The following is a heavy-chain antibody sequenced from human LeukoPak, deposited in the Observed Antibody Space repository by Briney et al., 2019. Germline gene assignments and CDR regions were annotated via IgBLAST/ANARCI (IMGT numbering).Heavy chain of an antibody. Sequence: AGGSLRLSCAASGFTFNSYAIHWVRQAPGKGLEWVAVISYDGSKKFYAHSVKGRFTISRDNSKNTLYLQMNSLRAEDTAVYYCAKDDRIQARRYSYNYWGQGTLVTVSS. CDR2: ISYDGSKK. V-gene: IGHV3-30*04. CDR3: AKDDRIQARRYSYNY. J-gene: IGHJ4*02. D-gene: IGHD5-18*01. CDR1: GFTFNSYA.